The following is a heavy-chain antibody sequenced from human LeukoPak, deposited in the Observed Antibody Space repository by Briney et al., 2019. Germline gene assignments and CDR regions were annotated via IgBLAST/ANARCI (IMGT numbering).Heavy chain of an antibody. CDR2: INSDGSST. D-gene: IGHD3-10*01. J-gene: IGHJ6*02. V-gene: IGHV3-74*01. Sequence: GGSVRLSCAASGFTLSRYWVHWVRQAPGKGLVWVSRINSDGSSTIYADSVKGRFTISRDNAKNMLYLQMNSLRAEDTAVYYCARMAGFGELLYNYYYYGMDVWGQGTTVTVSS. CDR1: GFTLSRYW. CDR3: ARMAGFGELLYNYYYYGMDV.